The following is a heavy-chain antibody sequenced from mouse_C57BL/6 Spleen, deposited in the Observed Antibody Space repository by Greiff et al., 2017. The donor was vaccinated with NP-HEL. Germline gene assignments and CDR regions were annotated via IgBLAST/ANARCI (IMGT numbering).Heavy chain of an antibody. CDR1: GYTFTSYW. D-gene: IGHD2-2*01. CDR3: ARVYYGYPYYYAMDY. V-gene: IGHV1-53*01. Sequence: QVHVKQPGTELVKPGASVKLSCKASGYTFTSYWMHWVKQSPGQGLEWIGNINPSNGGTNYNEKFKSKATLTVYNSSSTAYMQLSSLTSEDSAVYYCARVYYGYPYYYAMDYWGQGTSVTVSS. CDR2: INPSNGGT. J-gene: IGHJ4*01.